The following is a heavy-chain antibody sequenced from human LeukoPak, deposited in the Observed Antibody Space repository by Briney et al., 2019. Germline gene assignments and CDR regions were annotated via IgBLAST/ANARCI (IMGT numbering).Heavy chain of an antibody. D-gene: IGHD3-3*01. J-gene: IGHJ4*02. CDR1: GFTFSSYA. CDR2: ISGSGGST. CDR3: AKGTDFGVVTTFDY. V-gene: IGHV3-23*01. Sequence: PGGSLRLSCAASGFTFSSYAMTWVRQAPGKGLEWVSAISGSGGSTYYADSVKGRFTISRDNSKNTPYLQMNSLRAEDTAVYYCAKGTDFGVVTTFDYWGQGTLVTVSS.